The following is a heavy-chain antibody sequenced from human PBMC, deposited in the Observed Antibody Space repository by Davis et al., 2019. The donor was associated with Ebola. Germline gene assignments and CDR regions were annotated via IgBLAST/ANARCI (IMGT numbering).Heavy chain of an antibody. J-gene: IGHJ6*02. D-gene: IGHD2-21*01. CDR3: ARRVVALYYYGMDV. V-gene: IGHV1-3*01. CDR2: INAGNGNT. Sequence: ASVKVSCKASGYTFTSYAMHWVRQAPGQRLEWMGWINAGNGNTKYSQKFQGRVTITRDTSASTAYMELSSLRSEDTAVYYCARRVVALYYYGMDVWGQGTTVTVSS. CDR1: GYTFTSYA.